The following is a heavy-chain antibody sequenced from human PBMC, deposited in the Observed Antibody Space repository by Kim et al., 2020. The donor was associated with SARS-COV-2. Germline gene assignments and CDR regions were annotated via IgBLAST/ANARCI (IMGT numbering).Heavy chain of an antibody. D-gene: IGHD3-10*02. J-gene: IGHJ4*02. CDR3: ARDRKFNVVRRAPSRFYY. V-gene: IGHV3-48*03. Sequence: GGSLRLSCAASGFTFSSYEMNWVRLAPGKGLEWVSYISSSGSTIYYEDSVKGRFTFSRDNAKNSLYLQMNSLRAEDTAVSYCARDRKFNVVRRAPSRFYYWGQATLVTVSS. CDR1: GFTFSSYE. CDR2: ISSSGSTI.